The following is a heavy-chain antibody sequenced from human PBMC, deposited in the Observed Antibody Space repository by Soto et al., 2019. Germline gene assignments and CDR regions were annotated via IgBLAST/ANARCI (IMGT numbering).Heavy chain of an antibody. J-gene: IGHJ4*02. D-gene: IGHD5-18*01. Sequence: GESLKISCKGSGYSFAGYWITWVRQKPGKGLEWMGQIDPSDSQSYYSPSFRGHVTISVTKSITTVFLQCSSLRASDNAMYPCPSPLYDPDTGPYFHYYFDSWGQGTRVTVSS. CDR2: IDPSDSQS. CDR1: GYSFAGYW. CDR3: PSPLYDPDTGPYFHYYFDS. V-gene: IGHV5-10-1*01.